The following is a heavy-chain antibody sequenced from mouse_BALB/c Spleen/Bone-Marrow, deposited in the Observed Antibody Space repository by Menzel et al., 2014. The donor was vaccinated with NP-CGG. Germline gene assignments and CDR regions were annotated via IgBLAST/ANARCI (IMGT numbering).Heavy chain of an antibody. V-gene: IGHV1-14*01. CDR3: ARNYGSSYWYFDV. J-gene: IGHJ1*01. CDR2: FNPYNDGT. Sequence: EVKLMESGPELVKPGASVKMSCKASGYTFTSYVMHWVKQKPGQGLEWIGYFNPYNDGTKYNEKFKGKATLTSDKSSSAAYMELSSLTSEDSAVYYCARNYGSSYWYFDVWGAGTTVTVSS. D-gene: IGHD1-1*01. CDR1: GYTFTSYV.